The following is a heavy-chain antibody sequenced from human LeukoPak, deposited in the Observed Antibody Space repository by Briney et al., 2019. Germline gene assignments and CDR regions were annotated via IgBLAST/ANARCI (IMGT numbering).Heavy chain of an antibody. Sequence: GGSLRLSCAAPGFTFRSYPMTWVRQPPGKGLEWVSSIGGRRTYTYYADSVKGRFTISRDNAKNSLDLQMNNLRAEDTAVYYCARGDDYGDRNYLDSWGQGTLVTVSS. D-gene: IGHD4-17*01. CDR3: ARGDDYGDRNYLDS. CDR1: GFTFRSYP. CDR2: IGGRRTYT. J-gene: IGHJ4*02. V-gene: IGHV3-21*06.